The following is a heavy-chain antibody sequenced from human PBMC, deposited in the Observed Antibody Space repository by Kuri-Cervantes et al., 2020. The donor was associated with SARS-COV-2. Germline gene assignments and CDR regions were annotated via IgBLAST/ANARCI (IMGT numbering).Heavy chain of an antibody. Sequence: ASVKVSCKASGYTFTGYYMHWVRQAPGQGLEWMGWINPNSGGTNYAKKYQGRVTMTRDTSISNAYMELSRLRSDDTAVYYCARGPRITGTTGCWFDPWGQGTLVTVSS. CDR2: INPNSGGT. CDR3: ARGPRITGTTGCWFDP. CDR1: GYTFTGYY. V-gene: IGHV1-2*02. D-gene: IGHD1-7*01. J-gene: IGHJ5*02.